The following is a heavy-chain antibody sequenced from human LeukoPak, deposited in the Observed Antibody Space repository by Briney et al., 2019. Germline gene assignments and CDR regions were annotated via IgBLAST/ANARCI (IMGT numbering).Heavy chain of an antibody. V-gene: IGHV4-39*07. CDR1: GGSISSSSYY. J-gene: IGHJ6*03. CDR2: IYHSGST. Sequence: PSETLSLTCTVSGGSISSSSYYWGWIRQPPGKGLEWIGSIYHSGSTYYNPSLKSRVTISVDRSKNQFSLKLSSVTAADTAVYYWGRGGGFLAARNYYYNNGDVGEKGPT. D-gene: IGHD6-6*01. CDR3: GRGGGFLAARNYYYNNGDV.